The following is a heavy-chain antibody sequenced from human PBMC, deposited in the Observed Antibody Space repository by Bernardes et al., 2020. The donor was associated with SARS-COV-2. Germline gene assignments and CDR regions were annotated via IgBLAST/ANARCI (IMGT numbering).Heavy chain of an antibody. D-gene: IGHD3-16*01. Sequence: GGSLKLSCAASGFTFSSYGMHWVRQAPGKGLEWVAVIWYDGSNKYYADSVKGRFTISRDNSKNTLYLQMNSLRAEDTAVYYCARDRGGDGYNNYYYGMDVWGQGTTVTVSS. J-gene: IGHJ6*02. CDR3: ARDRGGDGYNNYYYGMDV. CDR1: GFTFSSYG. CDR2: IWYDGSNK. V-gene: IGHV3-33*01.